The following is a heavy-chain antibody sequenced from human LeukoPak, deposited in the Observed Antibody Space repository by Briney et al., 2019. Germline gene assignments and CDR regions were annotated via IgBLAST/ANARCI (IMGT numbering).Heavy chain of an antibody. CDR3: AKHLAYGSGSYEGYFDY. J-gene: IGHJ4*02. CDR2: ISGSGGST. CDR1: GFTFSSYA. D-gene: IGHD3-10*01. Sequence: PGGSLRLSCAASGFTFSSYAMSWARQAPGKGLEWVSAISGSGGSTYYADSVKGRFTISRDNSKNTLYLQMNSLRAEDTAVYYCAKHLAYGSGSYEGYFDYWGQGTLVTVSS. V-gene: IGHV3-23*01.